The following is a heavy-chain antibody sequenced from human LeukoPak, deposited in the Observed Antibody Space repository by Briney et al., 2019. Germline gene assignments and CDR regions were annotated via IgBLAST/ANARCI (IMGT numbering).Heavy chain of an antibody. J-gene: IGHJ4*02. CDR3: TGGALDY. CDR2: INQDGREQ. Sequence: GGSLRLSCAASGFTFSDYWMSWVRQAPGQGLEWVANINQDGREQHFVDSVKGRFTISRDNAKNSLFLQMDSLRAEDTAVYYCTGGALDYWGQGALVTVSS. CDR1: GFTFSDYW. V-gene: IGHV3-7*04.